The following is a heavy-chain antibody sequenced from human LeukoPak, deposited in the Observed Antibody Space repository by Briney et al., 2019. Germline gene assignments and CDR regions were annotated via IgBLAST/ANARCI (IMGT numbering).Heavy chain of an antibody. CDR3: VRDGERGYDLFDS. J-gene: IGHJ4*02. CDR2: TYYRSKWYN. Sequence: SQTLSVICAISGDSVSSNGAAWNWIRQSPSRGLEWLGRTYYRSKWYNDYAISMKSRITINPDISKNHFSLHLNSVTPEDTAVYFCVRDGERGYDLFDSWGQGTLVTVSS. CDR1: GDSVSSNGAA. D-gene: IGHD5-12*01. V-gene: IGHV6-1*01.